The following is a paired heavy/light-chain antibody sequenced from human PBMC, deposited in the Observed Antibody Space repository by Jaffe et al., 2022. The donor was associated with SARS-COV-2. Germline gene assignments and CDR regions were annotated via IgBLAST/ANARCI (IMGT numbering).Light chain of an antibody. CDR2: GAS. CDR1: QSLLHSDGKTY. V-gene: IGKV2D-29*01. CDR3: MQSIQRPLT. Sequence: DIVMTQTPLSLSVTPGQPASISCKSDQSLLHSDGKTYLFWFLQKPGQPPQLLIYGASNRFSGVPDRFSGSGSGTDFTLKISRVEAEDVGTYYCMQSIQRPLTFGGGTRVDIK. J-gene: IGKJ4*01.
Heavy chain of an antibody. CDR3: ARYCTGDCLRRMDV. Sequence: EVQLVEAGGGLVQPGGSLRLSCAASGFTFSSYWMTWVRQAPGKGLEWVVNITPDGSDITYVESVKGRFTISRDNAKNSLYLQMNSLRVEDTAVYYCARYCTGDCLRRMDVWGQGTTVTVSS. CDR1: GFTFSSYW. J-gene: IGHJ6*02. V-gene: IGHV3-7*03. CDR2: ITPDGSDI. D-gene: IGHD2-21*02.